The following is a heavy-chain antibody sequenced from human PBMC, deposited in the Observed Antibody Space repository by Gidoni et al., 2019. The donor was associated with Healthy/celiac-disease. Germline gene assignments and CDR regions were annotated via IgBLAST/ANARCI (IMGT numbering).Heavy chain of an antibody. D-gene: IGHD6-13*01. CDR2: RSLRLRTA. V-gene: IGHV1-69*01. Sequence: QVQLVQSGAEVKKPGSSVKVSCKAAGGTFSSYDLSWVRQAPGQGLEWTGGRSLRLRTANYAQKFQARVTSTADESTSTAYMEVNSQISEDTAVYYCAKDKGGYGSSWLGGNWFDPWGQGTLVTVSS. J-gene: IGHJ5*02. CDR3: AKDKGGYGSSWLGGNWFDP. CDR1: GGTFSSYD.